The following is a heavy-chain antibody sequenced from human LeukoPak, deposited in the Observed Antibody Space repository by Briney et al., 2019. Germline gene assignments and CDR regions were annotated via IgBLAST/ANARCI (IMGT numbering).Heavy chain of an antibody. CDR3: ARKACSTTSCRSLNWFDT. CDR1: GFTFSDYY. Sequence: PGGFLRLSCAASGFTFSDYYMSWIRQAPGKGQEWVSYISSTGTLIHYADSLKGRFTVSRDNAKSSLYLQMNSLRAEDTAVYYCARKACSTTSCRSLNWFDTWGQGTLVTVSS. CDR2: ISSTGTLI. J-gene: IGHJ5*02. V-gene: IGHV3-11*01. D-gene: IGHD2-2*01.